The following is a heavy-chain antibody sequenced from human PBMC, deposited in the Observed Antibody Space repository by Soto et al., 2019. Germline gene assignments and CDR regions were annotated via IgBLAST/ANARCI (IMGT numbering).Heavy chain of an antibody. V-gene: IGHV2-26*01. CDR3: ARANFYDSPVPFDY. J-gene: IGHJ4*02. CDR2: IFSNDEK. D-gene: IGHD3-22*01. CDR1: GFSLSNARMG. Sequence: QVTLKESGPVLVKPTETLTLTCTVSGFSLSNARMGVSWIRQPPGKALEWLAHIFSNDEKSYSTSLKSRLTISKDTSKSQVVLIMTNMDPVDTATYYCARANFYDSPVPFDYWGQGTLVTVSS.